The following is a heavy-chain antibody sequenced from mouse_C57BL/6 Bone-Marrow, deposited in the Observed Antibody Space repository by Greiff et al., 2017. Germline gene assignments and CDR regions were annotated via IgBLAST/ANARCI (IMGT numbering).Heavy chain of an antibody. D-gene: IGHD2-4*01. CDR1: GYTFTSYW. CDR2: IYPGSGST. CDR3: ARKNYDYDAWFAY. Sequence: VQLQQPGAELVKPGASVKMSCKASGYTFTSYWITWVKQRPGQGLEWIGAIYPGSGSTNYNEKFKSTATLTVDTSSSTAYMQLSSLTSEDAAVYYCARKNYDYDAWFAYWGQGTLVTVSA. V-gene: IGHV1-55*01. J-gene: IGHJ3*01.